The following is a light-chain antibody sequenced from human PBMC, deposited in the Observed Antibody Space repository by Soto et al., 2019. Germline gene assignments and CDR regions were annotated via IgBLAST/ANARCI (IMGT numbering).Light chain of an antibody. V-gene: IGLV8-61*01. CDR1: SGSVSTSYY. J-gene: IGLJ3*02. CDR2: STN. Sequence: QTVVTQEPSFSVSPGGTVTLTCGWSSGSVSTSYYTSWYQQTPGPAPLPLIYSTNTRSSGVPDRFSGSNLGNKAALTIRGLQSEDESDYYCVLYMGSGASGVFGGGTKLTVL. CDR3: VLYMGSGASGV.